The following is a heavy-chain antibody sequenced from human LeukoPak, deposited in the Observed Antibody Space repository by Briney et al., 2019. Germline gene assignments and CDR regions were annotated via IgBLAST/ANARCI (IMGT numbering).Heavy chain of an antibody. D-gene: IGHD3-22*01. CDR1: GFTFSSYA. J-gene: IGHJ2*01. V-gene: IGHV3-30-3*01. CDR2: ISYDGSNK. Sequence: GGSLTLSCAASGFTFSSYAMHWVRQAPGKGLEWVAVISYDGSNKYYADSVKGRFTISRDNSKNTLYLQMNSLRAEDRDIYCCARDPDYYASSGSFDLWGRGTLVTVSS. CDR3: ARDPDYYASSGSFDL.